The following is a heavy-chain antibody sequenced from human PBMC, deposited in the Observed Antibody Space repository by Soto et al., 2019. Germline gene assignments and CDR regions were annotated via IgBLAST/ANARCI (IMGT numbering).Heavy chain of an antibody. Sequence: GESLKISCKGSGYSFTSYWNGWVRQMPGKGLEWMGIIYPGDSDTRYSPSFQGQVTISADKSISTAYLQWSSLKASDTAMYYCARQSASDYDILTRYPLGYWGQGTSVTVS. CDR2: IYPGDSDT. CDR3: ARQSASDYDILTRYPLGY. CDR1: GYSFTSYW. D-gene: IGHD3-9*01. V-gene: IGHV5-51*01. J-gene: IGHJ4*02.